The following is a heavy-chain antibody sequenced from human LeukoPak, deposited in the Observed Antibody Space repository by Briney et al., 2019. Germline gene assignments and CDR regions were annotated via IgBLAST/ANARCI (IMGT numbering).Heavy chain of an antibody. CDR1: GGSFSGYY. D-gene: IGHD3-10*01. Sequence: SETLSLTCAVYGGSFSGYYWSWIRQPPGKGLEWIGEINHSGSTNYNPSLKSRVTMSVDTSKKQFSLKLSSVTAADTAVYYCASISGTLQLRYYYYYMDVWGKGTTVTVSS. CDR3: ASISGTLQLRYYYYYMDV. J-gene: IGHJ6*03. V-gene: IGHV4-34*01. CDR2: INHSGST.